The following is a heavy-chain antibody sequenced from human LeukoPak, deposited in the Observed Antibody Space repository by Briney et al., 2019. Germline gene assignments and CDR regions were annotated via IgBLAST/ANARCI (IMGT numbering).Heavy chain of an antibody. J-gene: IGHJ3*02. CDR2: IYHSGST. V-gene: IGHV4-38-2*02. D-gene: IGHD3-10*01. Sequence: SETLSLTCAVSDYSISSDYFWGWIRQPPGKGLEWIGNIYHSGSTYYNPSLKSRVTISVDTSKNQFSLHLSSVTAADTAVYYCARDYRGIRRAGHGFDIWGQGTMVTVSS. CDR1: DYSISSDYF. CDR3: ARDYRGIRRAGHGFDI.